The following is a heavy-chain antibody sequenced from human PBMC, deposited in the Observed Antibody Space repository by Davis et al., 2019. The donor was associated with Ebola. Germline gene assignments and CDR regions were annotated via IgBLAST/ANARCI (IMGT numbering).Heavy chain of an antibody. J-gene: IGHJ3*02. CDR2: IYPGDSDT. Sequence: GESLKISCKGSGYSFTSYWIGWVRQMPGKGLEWMGIIYPGDSDTRYSPSFQGQVTISADKSISTAYLQWSSLKASDTAMYYCARSWGVSERGYSYGYENSGAFDIWGQGTMVTVSS. D-gene: IGHD5-18*01. V-gene: IGHV5-51*01. CDR1: GYSFTSYW. CDR3: ARSWGVSERGYSYGYENSGAFDI.